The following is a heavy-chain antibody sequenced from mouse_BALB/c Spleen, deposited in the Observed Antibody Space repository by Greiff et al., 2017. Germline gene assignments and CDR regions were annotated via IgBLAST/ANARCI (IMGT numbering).Heavy chain of an antibody. CDR2: ISYSGST. CDR1: GYSITSDYA. D-gene: IGHD1-1*01. J-gene: IGHJ4*01. Sequence: EVMLVESGPGLVKPSQSLSLTCTVTGYSITSDYAWNWIRQFPGNKLEWMGYISYSGSTSYNPSLKSRISITRDTSKNQFFLQLNSVTTEDTATYYCARSGFITTPYYAMDYWGQGTSVTVSS. V-gene: IGHV3-2*02. CDR3: ARSGFITTPYYAMDY.